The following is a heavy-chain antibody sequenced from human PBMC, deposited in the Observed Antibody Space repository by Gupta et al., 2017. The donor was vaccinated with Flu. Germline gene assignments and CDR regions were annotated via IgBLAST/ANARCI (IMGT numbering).Heavy chain of an antibody. D-gene: IGHD2-21*02. V-gene: IGHV1-46*01. CDR3: GRGGRGDDNWPPIDY. CDR1: H. CDR2: IYPGNDGT. J-gene: IGHJ4*02. Sequence: HIHWVRQVPGQGLDWLGIIYPGNDGTAYAPKVQGRITGTKDTSTATVYMELRSMRPEDTAIYVGGRGGRGDDNWPPIDYWGQGARGTVSS.